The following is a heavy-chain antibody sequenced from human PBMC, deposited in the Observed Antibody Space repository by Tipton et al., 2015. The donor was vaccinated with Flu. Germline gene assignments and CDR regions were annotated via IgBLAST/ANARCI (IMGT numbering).Heavy chain of an antibody. CDR3: ARGSGSGTYVIFDY. CDR2: MYTSGTA. CDR1: GGSMSSFY. J-gene: IGHJ4*02. D-gene: IGHD3-10*01. Sequence: TLSLTCTVSGGSMSSFYWSWIRQPAGKGLEWIGRMYTSGTAKYHPSFKSRVTMSVDTSKNQFSLKLSSVTAADTAFYYCARGSGSGTYVIFDYWGQGMLVTVSS. V-gene: IGHV4-4*07.